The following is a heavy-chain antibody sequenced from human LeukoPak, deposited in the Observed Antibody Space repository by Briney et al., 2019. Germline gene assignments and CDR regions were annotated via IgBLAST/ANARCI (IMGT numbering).Heavy chain of an antibody. V-gene: IGHV4-59*01. CDR2: IYYSGST. CDR3: ARTYCSGGSCYSLDY. J-gene: IGHJ4*02. Sequence: SETLSLTCTVSGGSISSYYWSWIRQPPGKGLEWIGYIYYSGSTNYNPSLKSRVTISVDTSKNQFSLKLSSVTAADTAVYYCARTYCSGGSCYSLDYWGQGTLVTVSS. CDR1: GGSISSYY. D-gene: IGHD2-15*01.